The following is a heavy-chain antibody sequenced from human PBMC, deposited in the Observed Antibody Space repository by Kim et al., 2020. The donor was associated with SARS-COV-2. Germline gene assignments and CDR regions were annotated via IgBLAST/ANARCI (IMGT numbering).Heavy chain of an antibody. D-gene: IGHD6-13*01. J-gene: IGHJ4*02. CDR2: IRSKANSYAT. CDR3: TRHKPNSSSCPFGY. V-gene: IGHV3-73*01. Sequence: GGSLRLSCAASGFTFSGSAMHWVRQASGKGLEWVGRIRSKANSYATAYAASVKGRFTISRDDSKNTAYLQMNSLKTEDTAVYYCTRHKPNSSSCPFGYWGQGTLVTVSS. CDR1: GFTFSGSA.